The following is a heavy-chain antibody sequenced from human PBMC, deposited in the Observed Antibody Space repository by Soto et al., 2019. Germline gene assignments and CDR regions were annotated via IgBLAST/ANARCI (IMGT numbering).Heavy chain of an antibody. CDR1: GFTFSSYA. CDR3: ARENYDILTGYSNYYFDY. CDR2: ISYDGSNK. J-gene: IGHJ4*02. V-gene: IGHV3-30-3*01. Sequence: GESLKISCAASGFTFSSYAMHWVRQAPGKGLEWVAVISYDGSNKYYADSVKGRFTISRDNSKNTLYLQMNSLRAEDTAVYYCARENYDILTGYSNYYFDYWGQGTLVTVSS. D-gene: IGHD3-9*01.